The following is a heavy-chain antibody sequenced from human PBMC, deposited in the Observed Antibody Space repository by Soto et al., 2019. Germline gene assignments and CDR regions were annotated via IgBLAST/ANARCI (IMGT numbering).Heavy chain of an antibody. D-gene: IGHD2-15*01. Sequence: SETLSLTCAVYGGSFSGYYWSWIRQPPGKGLEWIGEINHSGSTNYNPSLKSRVTISVDTSKNQFSLKLSSVTAADTAVYYCARVSREYCSGGSCYGRSSKEIDYWAQGTLVTVSS. J-gene: IGHJ4*02. CDR3: ARVSREYCSGGSCYGRSSKEIDY. CDR1: GGSFSGYY. V-gene: IGHV4-34*01. CDR2: INHSGST.